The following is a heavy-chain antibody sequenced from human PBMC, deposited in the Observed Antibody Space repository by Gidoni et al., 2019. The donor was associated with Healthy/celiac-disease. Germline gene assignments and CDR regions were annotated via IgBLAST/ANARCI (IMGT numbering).Heavy chain of an antibody. D-gene: IGHD3-22*01. Sequence: QVTLKESGPVLVKPTETLTLTCTATGFSLSDARMGVSWIRQPPGAALEWLAHIFSNDEKSYSTSLKSRLTISKDTSKSQVVLTMTNMDPVHTATYYCARISRPGSSGYEDYWGQGTLVTVSS. CDR2: IFSNDEK. V-gene: IGHV2-26*01. CDR3: ARISRPGSSGYEDY. CDR1: GFSLSDARMG. J-gene: IGHJ4*02.